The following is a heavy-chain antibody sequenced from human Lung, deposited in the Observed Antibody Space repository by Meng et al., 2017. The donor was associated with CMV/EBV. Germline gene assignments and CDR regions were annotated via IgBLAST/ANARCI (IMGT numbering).Heavy chain of an antibody. V-gene: IGHV3-43D*03. CDR2: ISWDGGST. D-gene: IGHD6-19*01. Sequence: GGXXKLSCAASGFTFDDYAMHWVRQAPGKGLEWVSLISWDGGSTYYADSVKGRFTISRDNSKNSLYLQMNSLRAEDTALYYCAKGLRYYYGMDVWGQGTTVTVSS. CDR1: GFTFDDYA. J-gene: IGHJ6*02. CDR3: AKGLRYYYGMDV.